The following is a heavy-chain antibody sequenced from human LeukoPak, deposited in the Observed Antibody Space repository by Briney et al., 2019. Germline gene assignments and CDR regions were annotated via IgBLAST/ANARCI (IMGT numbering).Heavy chain of an antibody. CDR3: ARVGVQRTFDY. CDR1: SYPHNRGYY. J-gene: IGHJ4*02. Sequence: SENLSLNCAVSSYPHNRGYYRGPLRPPPGKGVEWIGSIYHSGSTYYNPSLKSRVTISVDTSKNQFSLKLSSVTAADTAVYYCARVGVQRTFDYWGQGTLVTVSS. CDR2: IYHSGST. D-gene: IGHD5-18*01. V-gene: IGHV4-38-2*01.